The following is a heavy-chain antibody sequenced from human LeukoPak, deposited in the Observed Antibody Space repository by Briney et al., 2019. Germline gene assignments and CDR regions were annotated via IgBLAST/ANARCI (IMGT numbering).Heavy chain of an antibody. Sequence: GGSLRLSCAASGFTFSSYWMHWVRQAPGKGLVCVSHINSDGTSTTYADSVKGRFTISRDNAKNTLYLQMNSLRAEDTAVYYCAGIRAGEYFDYWGQGTLVTVSS. CDR3: AGIRAGEYFDY. V-gene: IGHV3-74*01. J-gene: IGHJ4*02. CDR2: INSDGTST. CDR1: GFTFSSYW. D-gene: IGHD3-10*01.